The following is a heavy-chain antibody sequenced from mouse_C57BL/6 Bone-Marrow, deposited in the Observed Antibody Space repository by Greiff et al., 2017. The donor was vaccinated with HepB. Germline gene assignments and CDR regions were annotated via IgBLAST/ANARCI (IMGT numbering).Heavy chain of an antibody. CDR3: ARVGYGSSYGAMDY. J-gene: IGHJ4*01. V-gene: IGHV5-4*03. D-gene: IGHD1-1*01. Sequence: EVKLMESGGGLVKPGGSLKPSCAASGFTFSSYAMSWVRQTPEKRLEWVATISDGGSYTYYPDNVKGRFTISRDNAKNNLYLQMSHLKSEDTAMYYCARVGYGSSYGAMDYWGQGTSVTVSS. CDR1: GFTFSSYA. CDR2: ISDGGSYT.